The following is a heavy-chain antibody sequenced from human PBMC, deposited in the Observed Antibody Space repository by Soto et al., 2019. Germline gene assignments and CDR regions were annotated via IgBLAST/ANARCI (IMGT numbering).Heavy chain of an antibody. CDR3: TSSPAPWVGATGSDALDI. V-gene: IGHV3-49*03. CDR1: GFTFGDYA. Sequence: GGSLRLSCTASGFTFGDYAMSWFRQAPGKGLEWVGFIRSKAYGGTTGYAASVKGRFTISRDDSKSIAYLQMNSLKTEDTAVYYCTSSPAPWVGATGSDALDIWGQGTMVTVSS. D-gene: IGHD1-26*01. J-gene: IGHJ3*02. CDR2: IRSKAYGGTT.